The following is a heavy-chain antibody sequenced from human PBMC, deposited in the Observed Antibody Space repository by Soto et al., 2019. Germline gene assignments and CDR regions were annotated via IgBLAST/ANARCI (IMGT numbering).Heavy chain of an antibody. Sequence: ASVKVSCKASGGTFSSYAISWVRQAPGQGLEWMGGIIPIFGTANYAQKFQGRVAITADESTSTAYMELSSLRSEDTAVYYCARGIVVVRHYYYGMDVWGQGTTVTVSS. D-gene: IGHD2-21*01. CDR3: ARGIVVVRHYYYGMDV. CDR1: GGTFSSYA. CDR2: IIPIFGTA. V-gene: IGHV1-69*13. J-gene: IGHJ6*02.